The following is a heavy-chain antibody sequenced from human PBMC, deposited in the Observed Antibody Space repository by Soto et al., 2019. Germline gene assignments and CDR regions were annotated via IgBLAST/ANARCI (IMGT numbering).Heavy chain of an antibody. D-gene: IGHD3-22*01. CDR3: AYDSSGYFTRGEYYFDY. CDR2: IYYSGST. V-gene: IGHV4-39*01. J-gene: IGHJ4*02. CDR1: GGSISSSSYY. Sequence: QLQLQESGPGLVKPSETLSLTCTVSGGSISSSSYYWGWIRQPPGKGLEWIGSIYYSGSTYYNPSLKSRVTISVDTSKNQFSLKLSSVTAADTAVYYCAYDSSGYFTRGEYYFDYWGQGTLVTVSS.